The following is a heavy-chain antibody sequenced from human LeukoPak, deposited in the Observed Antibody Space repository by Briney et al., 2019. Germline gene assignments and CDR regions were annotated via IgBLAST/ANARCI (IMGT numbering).Heavy chain of an antibody. CDR2: MNPNSANT. V-gene: IGHV1-8*01. CDR3: ARASYYDFWSGYRERAFDI. CDR1: GYTFTSYD. D-gene: IGHD3-3*01. Sequence: ASVKVSCKASGYTFTSYDINWVRQATGQGLEWMGWMNPNSANTGYAQKFQGRVTMTRDTSTSTVYMELSSLRSEDTAVYYCARASYYDFWSGYRERAFDIWGQGTMVTVSS. J-gene: IGHJ3*02.